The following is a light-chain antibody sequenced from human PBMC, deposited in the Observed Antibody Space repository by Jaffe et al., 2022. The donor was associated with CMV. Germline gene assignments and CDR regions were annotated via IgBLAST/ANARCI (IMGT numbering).Light chain of an antibody. CDR1: QSIGHY. J-gene: IGKJ4*01. V-gene: IGKV1-39*01. Sequence: DIQMTQSPSSLPASVGDRVTITCRASQSIGHYVNWYQQKPGEAPKLLLYGANTLQTGVPSRFSGSGSGTDFTLTISSLQPEDFATYFCQQSFIIPLTFGGGTKVEIE. CDR3: QQSFIIPLT. CDR2: GAN.